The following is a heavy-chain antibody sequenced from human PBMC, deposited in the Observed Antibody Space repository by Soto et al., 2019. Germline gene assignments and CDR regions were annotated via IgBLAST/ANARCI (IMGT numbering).Heavy chain of an antibody. V-gene: IGHV3-48*02. D-gene: IGHD3-10*02. CDR3: AGVRGVLITIPHYGMDV. J-gene: IGHJ6*02. CDR2: ISNSGSTI. CDR1: GVTFSGYS. Sequence: PGGALSLSCAASGVTFSGYSMNWVRQAPGKGLEWISYISNSGSTIYDADSVKGRFTIPRDNAKNSQYLQMNRLRHEDAAVYYCAGVRGVLITIPHYGMDVWGQGTTVTVPS.